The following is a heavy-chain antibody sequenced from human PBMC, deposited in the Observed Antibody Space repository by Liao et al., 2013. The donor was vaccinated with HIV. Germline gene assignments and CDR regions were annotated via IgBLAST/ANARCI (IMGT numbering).Heavy chain of an antibody. V-gene: IGHV4-4*07. CDR2: VSGSGNT. CDR1: GGSISGYY. CDR3: ARELLEWPHYFYMDV. D-gene: IGHD3-3*01. J-gene: IGHJ6*03. Sequence: QVQLQESGPGPVKPSETLSVTCTVSGGSISGYYWTWIRQPAGKGLEWIGRVSGSGNTNYSPSLKNRVTMSVDTSENKFSLQMRSVTAADTAVYYCARELLEWPHYFYMDVWGKGTTVTLSS.